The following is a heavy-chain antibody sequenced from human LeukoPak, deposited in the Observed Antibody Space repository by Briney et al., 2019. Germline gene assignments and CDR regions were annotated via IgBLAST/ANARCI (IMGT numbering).Heavy chain of an antibody. D-gene: IGHD6-19*01. CDR2: ITTSDGNT. Sequence: PGGSLRLSCAASGFTFSSYTMSWVRQAPGKGLEWVSTITTSDGNTYYADSVKGRFTVSRDNSKNTLYLQMNSLRAEDTAVYYCARERRIAVAGRGYYFDYWGQGTLVTVSS. CDR3: ARERRIAVAGRGYYFDY. CDR1: GFTFSSYT. V-gene: IGHV3-23*01. J-gene: IGHJ4*02.